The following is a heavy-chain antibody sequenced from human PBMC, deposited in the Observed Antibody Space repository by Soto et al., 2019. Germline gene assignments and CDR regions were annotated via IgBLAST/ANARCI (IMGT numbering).Heavy chain of an antibody. D-gene: IGHD6-19*01. Sequence: PSETLSLTCTVSGGSIRSGGYYWSWIRQSPEKGLEWIGYIYYSGATYYNPSLESRLTISVYTSKNQFSLKLSSVTAADTAVYYCARHGQWLVTGYFYYGMDVWGQGTTVTVSS. CDR1: GGSIRSGGYY. CDR3: ARHGQWLVTGYFYYGMDV. J-gene: IGHJ6*02. CDR2: IYYSGAT. V-gene: IGHV4-30-4*08.